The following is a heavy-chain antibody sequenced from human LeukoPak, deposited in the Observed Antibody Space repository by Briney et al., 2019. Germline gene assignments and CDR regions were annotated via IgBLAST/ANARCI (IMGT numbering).Heavy chain of an antibody. CDR3: AKGRGGYKYSSYYFDY. J-gene: IGHJ4*02. D-gene: IGHD5-18*01. CDR1: GFTFDDYA. Sequence: PGGSLRLSCAASGFTFDDYAMHWVRQAPGKGLEWVSLISWDGGSTFYADSVKGRFTISRDNSKNSLYLQMNSLRSEDTALYYCAKGRGGYKYSSYYFDYWGQGTLVTVSS. V-gene: IGHV3-43D*03. CDR2: ISWDGGST.